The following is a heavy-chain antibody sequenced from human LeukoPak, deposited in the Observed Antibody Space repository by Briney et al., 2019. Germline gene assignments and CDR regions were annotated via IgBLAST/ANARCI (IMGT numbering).Heavy chain of an antibody. Sequence: SETLSLTCTVSGGSISSYYWSWIRQPAGRGLEWIGRIYTSGSTNYNPSLRSRVTMSVDTPKNQFSLKLTAVTAADPPVYYWPREDYSYVWGTYRTHSHMDDWGQGTPVTVSS. J-gene: IGHJ4*01. CDR3: PREDYSYVWGTYRTHSHMDD. CDR2: IYTSGST. D-gene: IGHD3-16*02. V-gene: IGHV4-4*07. CDR1: GGSISSYY.